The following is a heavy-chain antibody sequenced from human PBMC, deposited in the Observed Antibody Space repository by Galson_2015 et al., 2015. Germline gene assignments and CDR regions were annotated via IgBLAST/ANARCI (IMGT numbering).Heavy chain of an antibody. V-gene: IGHV1-3*01. CDR2: INAGNGNT. CDR3: ARGEGGTTHFDY. D-gene: IGHD1-1*01. CDR1: GYTFTSYA. J-gene: IGHJ4*02. Sequence: VKVSCKASGYTFTSYAMHWVRQAPGQRLEWMGWINAGNGNTKYSQKFQGRVTITRDTSASTAYMELSSLRSEDTAVYYCARGEGGTTHFDYWGQGTLVTVSS.